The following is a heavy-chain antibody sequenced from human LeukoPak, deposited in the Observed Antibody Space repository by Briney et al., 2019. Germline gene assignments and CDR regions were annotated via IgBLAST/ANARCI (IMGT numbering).Heavy chain of an antibody. V-gene: IGHV4-59*08. CDR1: GGSISSYY. CDR2: IYYSGST. D-gene: IGHD1-26*01. J-gene: IGHJ4*02. CDR3: ARHGASGSYLYYFDY. Sequence: KASETLSRTGTGSGGSISSYYWSWIRQTPGKGLEGIGYIYYSGSTNYNPSLKSRVTISVDTSKNQFSLKLSSVTAADTAVYFCARHGASGSYLYYFDYWGQGTLVTVSS.